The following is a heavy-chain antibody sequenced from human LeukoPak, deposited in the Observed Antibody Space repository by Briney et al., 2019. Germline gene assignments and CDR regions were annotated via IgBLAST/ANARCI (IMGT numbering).Heavy chain of an antibody. J-gene: IGHJ4*02. Sequence: PWGSLRLSCAASGFTFGSYAMHWVRQAPGKGLEYVSAIRSNGGSTYYATPVKGRFTTSKDNSKNTLYLQMGSLRAEDMAVYYCARDTGSYYFDYWGQGTLVTVSS. CDR3: ARDTGSYYFDY. CDR1: GFTFGSYA. D-gene: IGHD1-26*01. CDR2: IRSNGGST. V-gene: IGHV3-64*01.